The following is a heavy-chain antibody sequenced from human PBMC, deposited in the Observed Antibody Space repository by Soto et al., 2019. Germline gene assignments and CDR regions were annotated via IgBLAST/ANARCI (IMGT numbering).Heavy chain of an antibody. Sequence: ASVKVSCKASGYTFTGYYMHWVRQAPGQRLEWMGWINPNSGGTNYAQKFQGWVTMTRDTSISTAYMELSRLRSDDTAVYYCARDGGYCSGGSCYSAPNFDYWGQGTQVTVSS. CDR3: ARDGGYCSGGSCYSAPNFDY. CDR1: GYTFTGYY. V-gene: IGHV1-2*04. J-gene: IGHJ4*02. CDR2: INPNSGGT. D-gene: IGHD2-15*01.